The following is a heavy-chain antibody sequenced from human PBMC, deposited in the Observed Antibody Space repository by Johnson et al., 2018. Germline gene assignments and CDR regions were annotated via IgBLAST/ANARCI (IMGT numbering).Heavy chain of an antibody. CDR3: ARVLGYCSGGSCYSVDYYYYYMDV. J-gene: IGHJ6*03. CDR1: GGSFSGYY. CDR2: INHSGST. D-gene: IGHD2-15*01. Sequence: QVQLQQWGAGLLKPSETLSLTCAVYGGSFSGYYWSWIRQPPGKGLEWIGEINHSGSTNYNPSLKSRVPISVDTSKNQFSLKLSSVTAAATAVYYCARVLGYCSGGSCYSVDYYYYYMDVWGKGTTVTVSS. V-gene: IGHV4-34*01.